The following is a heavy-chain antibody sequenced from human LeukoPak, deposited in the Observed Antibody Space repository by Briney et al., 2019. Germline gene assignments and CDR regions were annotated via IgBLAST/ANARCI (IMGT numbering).Heavy chain of an antibody. CDR2: INHSGST. D-gene: IGHD3-3*01. CDR1: GGSFSGYY. V-gene: IGHV4-34*01. CDR3: ARVPYDFWSGYSIDY. Sequence: PSETLSLTCAVYGGSFSGYYWSWIRQPPGKGLEWIGEINHSGSTNYNPSLKSRVTISVDTSKNQFSLKLSSVTAADTAVYYCARVPYDFWSGYSIDYWGQGTLVTVSS. J-gene: IGHJ4*02.